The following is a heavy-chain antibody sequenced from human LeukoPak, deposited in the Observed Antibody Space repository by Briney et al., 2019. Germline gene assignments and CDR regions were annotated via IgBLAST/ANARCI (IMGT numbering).Heavy chain of an antibody. CDR3: ARDYGGSSPFDY. D-gene: IGHD4-23*01. CDR2: INWNGAKI. J-gene: IGHJ4*02. Sequence: GGSLRLSCAASGFNFDDYGMHWVRQAPGKGLEWVSSINWNGAKIGYVDSVKGRFTISRDNAKNSLYLQMNSLRAEDTAVYYCARDYGGSSPFDYWGQGTLVTVSS. V-gene: IGHV3-20*04. CDR1: GFNFDDYG.